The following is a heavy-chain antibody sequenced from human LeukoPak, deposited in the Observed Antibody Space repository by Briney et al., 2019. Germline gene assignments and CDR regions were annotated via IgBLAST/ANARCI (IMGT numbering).Heavy chain of an antibody. CDR3: ARDWTGPRNY. CDR1: GFTFSSYA. J-gene: IGHJ4*02. Sequence: PGGSLRLSCVASGFTFSSYAMDWVRQAPGKGLEWVSAISRNGDNTYYADSVQGRFTISRDNAKNTLYLQMNSLRAEDTAVYYCARDWTGPRNYWGQGTLVTVSS. D-gene: IGHD3/OR15-3a*01. V-gene: IGHV3-23*01. CDR2: ISRNGDNT.